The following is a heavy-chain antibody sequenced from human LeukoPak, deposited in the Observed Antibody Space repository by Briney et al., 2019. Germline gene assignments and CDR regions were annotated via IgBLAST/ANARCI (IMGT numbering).Heavy chain of an antibody. CDR1: GFTFSSSA. V-gene: IGHV3-23*01. Sequence: QPGESLRLSCAASGFTFSSSAISWVRQAPGKGLEWVSAISGGGSTTYYADSVKGRFTISRDNSKNTLFLQMNSLRAEDTALYYCAKGYVTTGYFDYRGQGTLVTVSS. J-gene: IGHJ4*02. CDR2: ISGGGSTT. CDR3: AKGYVTTGYFDY. D-gene: IGHD3-16*01.